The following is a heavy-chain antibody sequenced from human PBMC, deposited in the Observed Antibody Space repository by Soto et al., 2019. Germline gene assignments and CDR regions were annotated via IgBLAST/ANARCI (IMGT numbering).Heavy chain of an antibody. CDR3: ARAQGGYSGSYRFDY. J-gene: IGHJ4*02. CDR2: INAGNGNT. V-gene: IGHV1-3*01. CDR1: GYTFTSYA. Sequence: QVQLVQSGAEVKKPGASVKVSCKASGYTFTSYAMHWVRQAPGQRLEWMGWINAGNGNTKYSQKFQGRVTITRDTSASAAYMERSSLRSEDTAVYYCARAQGGYSGSYRFDYWGQGTLVTVSS. D-gene: IGHD1-26*01.